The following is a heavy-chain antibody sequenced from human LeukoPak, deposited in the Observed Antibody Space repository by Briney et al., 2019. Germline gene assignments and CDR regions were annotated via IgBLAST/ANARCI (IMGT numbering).Heavy chain of an antibody. CDR2: ISYDGSNK. CDR3: ARGTGYYYYYMDV. V-gene: IGHV3-30*03. Sequence: GGSLRLSCAASGFTFSSYGMHWARQAPGKGLEWVAVISYDGSNKYYADSVKGRFTISRDNSKNTLYLQMNSLRAEDTAVYYCARGTGYYYYYMDVWGKGTTVTVSS. J-gene: IGHJ6*03. CDR1: GFTFSSYG. D-gene: IGHD1-1*01.